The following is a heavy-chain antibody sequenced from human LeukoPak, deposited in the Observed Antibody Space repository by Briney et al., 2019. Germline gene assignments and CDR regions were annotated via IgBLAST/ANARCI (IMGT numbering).Heavy chain of an antibody. CDR1: GYSFTSYW. J-gene: IGHJ6*04. Sequence: GESLRISCKGSGYSFTSYWISWVRQMPGKGLEWMGRIYPSDSYTNYSPSFQGHVTISADKSISTAYLQWSSLKASDTALYYCAVGSVVVVPAAMGGYYYYGMDVWGKGPTVTVSS. D-gene: IGHD2-2*01. CDR3: AVGSVVVVPAAMGGYYYYGMDV. CDR2: IYPSDSYT. V-gene: IGHV5-10-1*01.